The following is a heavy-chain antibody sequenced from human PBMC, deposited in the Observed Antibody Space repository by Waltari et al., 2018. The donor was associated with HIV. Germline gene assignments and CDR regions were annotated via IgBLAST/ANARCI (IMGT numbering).Heavy chain of an antibody. CDR3: AREVGATTVWYFDL. J-gene: IGHJ2*01. Sequence: EVQLVESGGGLVQPGGSLRLSCAASGFTFSSYDMHWVRQATGKGLEWVSAIGTAGDTYYPGSVKGRFTISRENAKNSLYLQMNSLRAEDTAVYYCAREVGATTVWYFDLWGRGTLVTVSS. CDR2: IGTAGDT. CDR1: GFTFSSYD. D-gene: IGHD1-26*01. V-gene: IGHV3-13*01.